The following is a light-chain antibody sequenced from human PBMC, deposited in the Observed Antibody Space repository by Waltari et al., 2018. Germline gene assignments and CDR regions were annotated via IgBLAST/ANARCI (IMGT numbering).Light chain of an antibody. CDR2: DVA. CDR1: FRPDPDYHY. Sequence: QSDLTQPASVSGSLGQSITISRTAPFRPDPDYHYLSWSQQPPGQAPKLLFFDVANRPSGISNRFSASQSGDTASLSISGLRPEDEATYYCTSYTLLTFTWQFGGGTQLTVV. V-gene: IGLV2-14*03. CDR3: TSYTLLTFTWQ. J-gene: IGLJ3*02.